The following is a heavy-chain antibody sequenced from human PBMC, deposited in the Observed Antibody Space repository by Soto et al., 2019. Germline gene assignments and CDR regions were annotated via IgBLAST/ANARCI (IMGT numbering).Heavy chain of an antibody. D-gene: IGHD2-21*02. CDR3: ASERLCGADCYFFDN. Sequence: QLGGSLRLSCAASGFTLRNYEMNWVRQAPGKGLEWISKISGSNNNIYYADSVRGRFTISRDNAKNSLYLQMNSLRAEDTAIYYCASERLCGADCYFFDNWGQGTQVTVSS. CDR2: ISGSNNNI. J-gene: IGHJ4*02. V-gene: IGHV3-48*03. CDR1: GFTLRNYE.